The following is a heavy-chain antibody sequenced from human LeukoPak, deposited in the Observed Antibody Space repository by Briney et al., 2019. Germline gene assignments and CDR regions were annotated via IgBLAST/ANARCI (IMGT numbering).Heavy chain of an antibody. CDR2: IYYSGST. CDR1: GGSISSSSYY. D-gene: IGHD3-22*01. V-gene: IGHV4-39*07. CDR3: ARSSGYYYYGIDY. Sequence: PSETLSLTCTVSGGSISSSSYYWGWIRQPPGKGLEWIGSIYYSGSTYYNPSLKSRVTISVDTSKNQFSLKLSPVTAADTAVYYCARSSGYYYYGIDYWGQGTLVTVSS. J-gene: IGHJ4*02.